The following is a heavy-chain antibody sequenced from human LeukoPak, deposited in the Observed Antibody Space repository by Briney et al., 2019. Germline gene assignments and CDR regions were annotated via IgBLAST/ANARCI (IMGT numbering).Heavy chain of an antibody. CDR3: ARDDNWNDYCFDY. Sequence: PGGSLRLSCAASGFTFSSYWMSWVRQAPGKGLDWVANIKQDGSEKYYVDSVKGRFTISRDNAKNSLYLQMNSPRAEDTAVYYCARDDNWNDYCFDYWGQGTLVTVSS. D-gene: IGHD1-1*01. V-gene: IGHV3-7*01. J-gene: IGHJ4*02. CDR2: IKQDGSEK. CDR1: GFTFSSYW.